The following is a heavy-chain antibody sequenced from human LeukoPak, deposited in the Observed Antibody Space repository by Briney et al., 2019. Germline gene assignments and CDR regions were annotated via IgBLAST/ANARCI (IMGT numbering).Heavy chain of an antibody. CDR1: GGSISSYY. Sequence: PSETLSLTCTVSGGSISSYYWSWIRQPPGKGLEWIGYIYYSGSTNYNPSLKSRVTISVDTSKNQFSLKLSSVTAADTAVYYCAGHGRDGYKNDYWGQGTLVTVSS. CDR3: AGHGRDGYKNDY. J-gene: IGHJ4*02. D-gene: IGHD5-24*01. V-gene: IGHV4-59*08. CDR2: IYYSGST.